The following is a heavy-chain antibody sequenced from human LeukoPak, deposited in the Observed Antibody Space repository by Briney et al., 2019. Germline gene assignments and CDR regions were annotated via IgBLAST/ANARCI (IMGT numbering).Heavy chain of an antibody. CDR2: LSGDGITR. D-gene: IGHD6-13*01. V-gene: IGHV3-74*01. Sequence: GAPLRLSCAASDFTFSSHWMYLVRQAPGKGQVWVALLSGDGITRRHADSVKGRFTISRENAKNALHLQMNSLTVEDTALYYCARGIASSRSVAIDLWGQGTLVAVSS. J-gene: IGHJ4*02. CDR3: ARGIASSRSVAIDL. CDR1: DFTFSSHW.